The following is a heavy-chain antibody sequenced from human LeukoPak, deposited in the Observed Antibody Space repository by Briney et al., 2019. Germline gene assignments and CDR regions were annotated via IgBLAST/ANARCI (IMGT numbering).Heavy chain of an antibody. CDR3: AREGMVATFDY. CDR2: LYSGGDT. CDR1: GFIVSSTY. D-gene: IGHD5-12*01. V-gene: IGHV3-66*01. J-gene: IGHJ4*02. Sequence: GGSLRLSCAASGFIVSSTYMSWVRQAPGKGLEWVSVLYSGGDTYYADSVKGRFTISRDNSKNTLYLQMNGLRAEDTAIYYCAREGMVATFDYWGQGTLVTVSS.